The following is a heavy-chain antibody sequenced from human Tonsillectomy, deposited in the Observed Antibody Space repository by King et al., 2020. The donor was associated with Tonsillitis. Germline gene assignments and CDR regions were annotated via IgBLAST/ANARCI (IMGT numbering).Heavy chain of an antibody. CDR1: GGSISSYY. V-gene: IGHV4-59*01. Sequence: VQLQESGPGLVKSSETLSLTCTVSGGSISSYYWSWIRQPPGKGLEWIGYIYYSGSTNYNPSLKSRVTISVDTSKNQFSLKLSSVTDADTAVYFCASADYYYFFMDFWGKGTTVTVSS. CDR3: ASADYYYFFMDF. J-gene: IGHJ6*03. CDR2: IYYSGST.